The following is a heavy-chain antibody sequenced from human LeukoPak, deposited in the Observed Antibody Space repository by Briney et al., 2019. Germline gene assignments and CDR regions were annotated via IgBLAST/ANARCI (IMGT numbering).Heavy chain of an antibody. CDR2: IYPGDADT. CDR3: ARHVSRISSSWYYDY. Sequence: GASLQISCKGSGSLFTSYWIGGVRQLPGKGLEWMGIIYPGDADTRYSPSFQGQVTISADKSNSTAYLQWSSLKASDTAMYYCARHVSRISSSWYYDYGGQGTLVAVS. J-gene: IGHJ4*02. V-gene: IGHV5-51*01. D-gene: IGHD6-13*01. CDR1: GSLFTSYW.